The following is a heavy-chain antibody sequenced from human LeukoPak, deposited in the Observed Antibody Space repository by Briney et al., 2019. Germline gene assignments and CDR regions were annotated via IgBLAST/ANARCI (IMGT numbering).Heavy chain of an antibody. CDR1: GGSISSYY. Sequence: SETLSLTCTVSGGSISSYYWSWIRQPPGKGLEWIGYIYYSGSTNYNPSLKSRVTISVDTSKNPFSLKLSSVTAADTAVYYCARTAEGGYTYDYFYYYYMDVWGKGTTVTISS. D-gene: IGHD5-18*01. J-gene: IGHJ6*03. V-gene: IGHV4-59*01. CDR3: ARTAEGGYTYDYFYYYYMDV. CDR2: IYYSGST.